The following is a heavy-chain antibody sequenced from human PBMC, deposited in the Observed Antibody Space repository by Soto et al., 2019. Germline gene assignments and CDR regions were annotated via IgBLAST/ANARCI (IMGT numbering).Heavy chain of an antibody. CDR2: ISSGGSTT. CDR1: GFTFNDYY. CDR3: AREVRTSGWFRRLDS. J-gene: IGHJ4*02. Sequence: QVQLVESGGGLVKPGGSLRLSCAVSGFTFNDYYMSWIRQAPGKGLEWISYISSGGSTTYHADSVRGRFTISRDNAKNSLFLQMNSLRAEDTAVYYCAREVRTSGWFRRLDSWGQGILVTVSS. D-gene: IGHD6-19*01. V-gene: IGHV3-11*01.